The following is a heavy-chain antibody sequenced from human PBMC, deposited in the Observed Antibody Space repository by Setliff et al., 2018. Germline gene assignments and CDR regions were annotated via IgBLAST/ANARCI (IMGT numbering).Heavy chain of an antibody. Sequence: ASVKVSCKASGYSLTRYYMHWVRQAPGQGLEWMGIINPGGGSASYAEKFQGRVTMTRDTSTSTFYMEVHILRSDDTAVYYCARGGMAAANRKGVFEYWGQGTLVTVSS. CDR2: INPGGGSA. CDR1: GYSLTRYY. D-gene: IGHD6-13*01. CDR3: ARGGMAAANRKGVFEY. V-gene: IGHV1-46*01. J-gene: IGHJ4*02.